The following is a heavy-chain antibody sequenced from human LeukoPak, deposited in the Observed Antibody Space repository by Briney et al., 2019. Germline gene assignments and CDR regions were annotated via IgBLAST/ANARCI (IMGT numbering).Heavy chain of an antibody. J-gene: IGHJ6*02. V-gene: IGHV3-21*01. Sequence: PGGSLRLSCAASGFTFSSYSMNWVRQAPGKGLEWVSSISSSSSYIYYADSVKGRFTISRDNAKNSLYLQMNSLRAEGTAVYYCARDNSVDILTGYYAQYYYYGMDVWGQGTTVTVSS. CDR3: ARDNSVDILTGYYAQYYYYGMDV. CDR2: ISSSSSYI. D-gene: IGHD3-9*01. CDR1: GFTFSSYS.